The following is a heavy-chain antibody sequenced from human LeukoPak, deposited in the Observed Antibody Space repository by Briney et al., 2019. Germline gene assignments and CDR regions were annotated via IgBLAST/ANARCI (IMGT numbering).Heavy chain of an antibody. J-gene: IGHJ3*02. CDR1: GYSFTSYW. CDR3: ARHYRYYYDSSDYYYGASGAFDI. V-gene: IGHV5-51*01. Sequence: GESLKISCKGSGYSFTSYWIGWVRQMPGKGLEWMGIIYPGDSDTRYSPSLQGQVTISADKSISTAYLQWSSLKASDTAMYYCARHYRYYYDSSDYYYGASGAFDIWGQGTMVTVSS. D-gene: IGHD3-22*01. CDR2: IYPGDSDT.